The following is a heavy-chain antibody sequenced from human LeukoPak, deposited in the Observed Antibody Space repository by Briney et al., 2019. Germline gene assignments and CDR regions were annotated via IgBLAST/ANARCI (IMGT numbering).Heavy chain of an antibody. CDR1: GGSFSGYY. CDR2: INHSGST. V-gene: IGHV4-34*01. CDR3: ARGTTVDYYYYYMDV. J-gene: IGHJ6*03. Sequence: PSETLSLTCAVYGGSFSGYYWSWLRQPPGKGLEWIGEINHSGSTNYNPSLKRRVTISVDTSKIQFSLKLSSVTAADTAVYYCARGTTVDYYYYYMDVWGKGTTVTVSS. D-gene: IGHD4-23*01.